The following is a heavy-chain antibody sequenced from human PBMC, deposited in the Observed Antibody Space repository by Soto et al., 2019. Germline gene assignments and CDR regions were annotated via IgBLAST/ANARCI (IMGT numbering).Heavy chain of an antibody. CDR3: AKGLYYYDSSGYYGY. Sequence: GGSLRLSCAASGFTFSNAWMSWVRQAPGKGLEWVSAISGSGGSTYYADSVKGRFTISRDNSKNTLYLQMNSLRAEDTAVYYCAKGLYYYDSSGYYGYWGQGTLVTVSS. V-gene: IGHV3-23*01. CDR2: ISGSGGST. J-gene: IGHJ4*02. CDR1: GFTFSNAW. D-gene: IGHD3-22*01.